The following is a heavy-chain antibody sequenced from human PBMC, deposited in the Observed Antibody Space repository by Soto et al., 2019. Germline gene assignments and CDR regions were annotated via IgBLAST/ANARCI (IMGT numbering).Heavy chain of an antibody. J-gene: IGHJ4*02. Sequence: PGGSLRLSCVASGFRFSDHSMTWVGQSPGKGLQWIAYISSSSDNIYYAESVRGRFTVSRDNAKNALFLQMNSLRDDDTATYYCARLPKGSLVTAWGQGTRVTVSS. D-gene: IGHD2-21*02. CDR1: GFRFSDHS. V-gene: IGHV3-48*02. CDR3: ARLPKGSLVTA. CDR2: ISSSSDNI.